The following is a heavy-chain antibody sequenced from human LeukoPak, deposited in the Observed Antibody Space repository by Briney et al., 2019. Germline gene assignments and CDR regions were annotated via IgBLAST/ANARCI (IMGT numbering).Heavy chain of an antibody. CDR2: INPNSGGT. D-gene: IGHD3-22*01. J-gene: IGHJ4*02. CDR1: GYTFTGYY. V-gene: IGHV1-2*02. CDR3: ARITPYYDSSGEDY. Sequence: GASVKVSCKASGYTFTGYYMHWVRQAPGQGLEWMGWINPNSGGTNYAQKFQGRITMTRDTSISTAYMELSRLRSDDTAVYYCARITPYYDSSGEDYWGQGTLVTVSS.